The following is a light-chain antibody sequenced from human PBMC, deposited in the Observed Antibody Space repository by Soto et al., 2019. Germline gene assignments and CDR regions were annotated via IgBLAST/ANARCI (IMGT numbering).Light chain of an antibody. V-gene: IGKV3D-15*01. CDR2: GAS. J-gene: IGKJ1*01. CDR3: QQYDNSVWT. CDR1: QSVSSN. Sequence: EIVMTQSPATLSVSPGERATLSCRASQSVSSNLAWYQQKPGQAPRLLIYGASRRATGIPDRFSGSGSGTDLTLTISRLEPEDLAVYYCQQYDNSVWTFGQGTKVDIK.